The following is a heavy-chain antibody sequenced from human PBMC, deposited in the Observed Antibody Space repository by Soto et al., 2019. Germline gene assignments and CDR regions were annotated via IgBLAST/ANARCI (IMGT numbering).Heavy chain of an antibody. Sequence: GSLRLSCAASEFTFRSYWMHWVRQSPGKGLVWVSRISGDGSSTNYADSVKGRFTISRDNAKNTVYLQIDSLRAEDTAVYYCARSLPGTYGAFDLWGQGTMVTVSS. CDR2: ISGDGSST. CDR3: ARSLPGTYGAFDL. V-gene: IGHV3-74*01. D-gene: IGHD1-7*01. J-gene: IGHJ3*01. CDR1: EFTFRSYW.